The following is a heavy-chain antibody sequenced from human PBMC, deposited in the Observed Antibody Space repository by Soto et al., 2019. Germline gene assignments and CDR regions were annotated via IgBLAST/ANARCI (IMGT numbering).Heavy chain of an antibody. D-gene: IGHD2-2*01. CDR2: LSGSGATT. J-gene: IGHJ6*02. Sequence: VQLLESGGGLVQPGGSLRLSCAASGFAFSSYAMTWVRQAPGKGLEWVSALSGSGATTYYADSVKGRFTISRDNSNNTLSLEMNRLRAEDTAVYYCAKPPESSSTFYYYGLDVWGQGTTVTVSS. CDR1: GFAFSSYA. CDR3: AKPPESSSTFYYYGLDV. V-gene: IGHV3-23*01.